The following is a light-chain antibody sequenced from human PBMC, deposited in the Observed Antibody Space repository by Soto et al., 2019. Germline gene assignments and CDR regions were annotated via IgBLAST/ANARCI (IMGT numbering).Light chain of an antibody. V-gene: IGKV3-20*01. CDR2: GVS. CDR1: QSVSSGY. CDR3: QQYAALPRT. J-gene: IGKJ1*01. Sequence: EIVLTQSPGTLSLSPRERATLSCRASQSVSSGYLAWYQHKPGQAPRLLIYGVSSRAPGIPDRFSGSGSGTDFTLTISRLEPEDFAVYYCQQYAALPRTFGQGTQVEVK.